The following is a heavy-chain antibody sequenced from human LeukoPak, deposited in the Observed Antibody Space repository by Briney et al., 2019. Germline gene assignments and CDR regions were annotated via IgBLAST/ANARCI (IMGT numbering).Heavy chain of an antibody. CDR2: IFYSGST. D-gene: IGHD3-3*01. CDR3: ARHVPATIFFSWCDP. V-gene: IGHV4-39*01. J-gene: IGHJ5*02. CDR1: GGSINRSSRYY. Sequence: SATLSLTCTVSGGSINRSSRYYWGWLRQPPGKGLEWIGSIFYSGSTSYNPSFQSRVTISVDTSNNQFSLRLTSVTAADTVVYYCARHVPATIFFSWCDPWGQGTLVTVSS.